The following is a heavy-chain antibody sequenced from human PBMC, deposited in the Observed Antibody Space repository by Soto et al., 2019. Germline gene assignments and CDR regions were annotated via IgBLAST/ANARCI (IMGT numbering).Heavy chain of an antibody. CDR3: ARAGNCSSTSCYDY. CDR2: IIPILGIA. CDR1: GGTFSSYT. J-gene: IGHJ4*02. D-gene: IGHD2-2*01. V-gene: IGHV1-69*02. Sequence: ASVKVSCKASGGTFSSYTISWVRQAPGQGLEWMGRIIPILGIANYAQKFQGRVTITADKSTSTAYMELSSLRSEDTAVYYCARAGNCSSTSCYDYWGQGTLVTVSS.